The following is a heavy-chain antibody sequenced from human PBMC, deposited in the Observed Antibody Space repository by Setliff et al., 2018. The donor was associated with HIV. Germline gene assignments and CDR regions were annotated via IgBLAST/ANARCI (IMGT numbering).Heavy chain of an antibody. D-gene: IGHD1-20*01. J-gene: IGHJ5*02. V-gene: IGHV1-2*02. CDR2: INPNNGGT. CDR3: AYKREGQWFGP. Sequence: SEKVSCKSSGYTFTDYYIHLVRLAPGQRREWMGWINPNNGGTSYAQKFQGRVTMNRQTSISTAYMDLSKLTADDTAVDYCAYKREGQWFGPWGQGTLVTVSS. CDR1: GYTFTDYY.